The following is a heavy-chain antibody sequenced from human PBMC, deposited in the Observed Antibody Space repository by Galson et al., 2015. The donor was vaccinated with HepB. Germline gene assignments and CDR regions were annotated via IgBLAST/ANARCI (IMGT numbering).Heavy chain of an antibody. CDR1: GYSFTSYW. V-gene: IGHV5-51*01. J-gene: IGHJ6*02. CDR2: IYPGDSDT. Sequence: QSGAEVKKPGESLKISCKGSGYSFTSYWIGWVRQMPGKGLEWMGIIYPGDSDTRYSPSFQGQVTISADKSISTAYLQWSSLKASDTAMYYCARHRNRYSSSWYETGDAPGPPKPKDYYYYGMDVWGQGTTVTVSS. D-gene: IGHD6-13*01. CDR3: ARHRNRYSSSWYETGDAPGPPKPKDYYYYGMDV.